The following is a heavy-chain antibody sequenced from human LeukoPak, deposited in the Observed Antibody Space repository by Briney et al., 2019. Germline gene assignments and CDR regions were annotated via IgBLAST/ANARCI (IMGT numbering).Heavy chain of an antibody. Sequence: GSSVKVSCKASEYTFNDYYMQWVRQAPGQGLEWMGRINPDSGATNYAQKIQGRVTMTRDKSINTAYMELRRLRADDTAVYYCAKGIGGESGYHYYMDVWGKGTTVTVSS. CDR1: EYTFNDYY. CDR3: AKGIGGESGYHYYMDV. D-gene: IGHD3-16*01. V-gene: IGHV1-2*06. CDR2: INPDSGAT. J-gene: IGHJ6*03.